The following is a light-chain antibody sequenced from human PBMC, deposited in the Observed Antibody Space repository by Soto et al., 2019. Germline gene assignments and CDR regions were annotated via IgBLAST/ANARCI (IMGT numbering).Light chain of an antibody. CDR1: QSISSW. V-gene: IGKV1-5*01. CDR2: DAS. Sequence: IQMTQSHSTLSASVGDRVTITCRASQSISSWLAWYQQKPGKAPKLLIYDASSLESGVPSRFSGTGSGTEFTLTISSLQPEDFATFYCQQYSTFPRTFGQGTKVAIK. J-gene: IGKJ1*01. CDR3: QQYSTFPRT.